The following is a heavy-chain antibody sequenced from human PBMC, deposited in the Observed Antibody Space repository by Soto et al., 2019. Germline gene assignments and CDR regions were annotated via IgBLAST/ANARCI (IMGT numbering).Heavy chain of an antibody. CDR1: GGSFSGYY. J-gene: IGHJ3*02. V-gene: IGHV4-34*01. Sequence: PSETLSLTCAVYGGSFSGYYWTWIRQPPGKGLEWIGYINHRGSTNYNPSLKSRVTISVDTSKNQFSLKLSSVTAADTAVYYCARGRGVPAFDIWGQGTMVTVSS. CDR3: ARGRGVPAFDI. D-gene: IGHD3-10*01. CDR2: INHRGST.